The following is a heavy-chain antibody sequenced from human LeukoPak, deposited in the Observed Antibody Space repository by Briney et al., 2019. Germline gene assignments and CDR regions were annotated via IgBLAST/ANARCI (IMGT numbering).Heavy chain of an antibody. Sequence: GRSLRLSCAASGFTFSSYGMHWVRQAPGKGLEWVAVIWYDGSNKYYADSVKGRFTISRDNSKNTLFLQINSLRAEDTAVYYCARERPVQLERRGVQSDHRAFDYWGQGTLVTVSS. CDR2: IWYDGSNK. V-gene: IGHV3-33*01. D-gene: IGHD1-1*01. CDR1: GFTFSSYG. J-gene: IGHJ4*02. CDR3: ARERPVQLERRGVQSDHRAFDY.